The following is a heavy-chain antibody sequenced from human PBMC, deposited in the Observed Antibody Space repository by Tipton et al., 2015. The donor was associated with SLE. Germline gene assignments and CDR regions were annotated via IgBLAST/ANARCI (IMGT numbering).Heavy chain of an antibody. Sequence: TLSLTCTVSGGSISSSSYYWGWIRQPPGKGLEWIGSIYYSGSTYYNPSLKSRVTISVDTSKNQFSLKLSSVTAADTAVYYCAKDPSLWKFDYWGQGTLVTVSS. CDR1: GGSISSSSYY. J-gene: IGHJ4*02. D-gene: IGHD5-18*01. CDR2: IYYSGST. V-gene: IGHV4-39*07. CDR3: AKDPSLWKFDY.